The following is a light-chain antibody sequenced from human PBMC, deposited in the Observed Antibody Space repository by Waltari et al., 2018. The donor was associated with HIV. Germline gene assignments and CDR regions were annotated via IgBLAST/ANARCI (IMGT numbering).Light chain of an antibody. CDR3: SSYADYTTPLV. CDR2: EVN. CDR1: SSDIGTYDF. V-gene: IGLV2-23*02. Sequence: QSALAQPASVSGSPGQSITISCSGTSSDIGTYDFVSWYQQHPGKAHTVIIYEVNQRPSGVSGRYSGSKSGNTASLTISGLQPEDEADYYCSSYADYTTPLVFGGGTKLTVL. J-gene: IGLJ3*02.